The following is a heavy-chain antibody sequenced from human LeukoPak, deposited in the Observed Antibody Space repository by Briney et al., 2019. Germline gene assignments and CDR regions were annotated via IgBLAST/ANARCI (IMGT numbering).Heavy chain of an antibody. CDR1: GYTFTGYY. Sequence: ASVKVSCKASGYTFTGYYMHWVRQAPGQGLEWMGWINPNSGGTNYAQKFQGRVTMTRDTSISTAYMERSRLRSDDTAVYYCAAPLTTFGVADYWGQGTLVTVSS. J-gene: IGHJ4*02. D-gene: IGHD3-3*01. V-gene: IGHV1-2*02. CDR3: AAPLTTFGVADY. CDR2: INPNSGGT.